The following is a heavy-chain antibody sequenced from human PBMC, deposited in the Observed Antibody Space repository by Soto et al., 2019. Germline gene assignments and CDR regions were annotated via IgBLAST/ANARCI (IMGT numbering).Heavy chain of an antibody. Sequence: QDPLVQSGGEVKKPGASVKVSCKASGYSFTNYGITWVRHAPGQGFEWMGWISAYNGDTNYAQKLQGRVTMTTDASTSTAYLEVRSLRSDDTAVYYCARDRGVAPPVAGNTHYYYDMDVWGKGTTGTVSS. CDR3: ARDRGVAPPVAGNTHYYYDMDV. D-gene: IGHD6-19*01. V-gene: IGHV1-18*01. J-gene: IGHJ6*03. CDR1: GYSFTNYG. CDR2: ISAYNGDT.